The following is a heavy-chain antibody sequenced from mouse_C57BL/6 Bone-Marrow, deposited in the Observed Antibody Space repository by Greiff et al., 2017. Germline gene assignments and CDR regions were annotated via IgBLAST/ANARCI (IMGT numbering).Heavy chain of an antibody. Sequence: VQLQQSGAELVRPGASVKLSCTASGFNIKDDYMHWVKQRPEQGLEWIGWIDPENGDTEYASKFQGKATITADTSSNTAYLQLSSLTSEDTAVDYCTTLRRGYWYFDVWGTGTTVTVSS. CDR3: TTLRRGYWYFDV. CDR2: IDPENGDT. D-gene: IGHD2-12*01. V-gene: IGHV14-4*01. J-gene: IGHJ1*03. CDR1: GFNIKDDY.